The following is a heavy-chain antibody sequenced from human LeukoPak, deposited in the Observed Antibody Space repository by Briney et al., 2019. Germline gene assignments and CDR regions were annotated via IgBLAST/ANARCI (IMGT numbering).Heavy chain of an antibody. D-gene: IGHD3-3*01. CDR3: ARGRQNYDFWSGYSSFDY. CDR1: GGSISSGSYY. J-gene: IGHJ4*02. Sequence: SQTLSLTCTVSGGSISSGSYYWSWIRQPAGKGREWIGRIYTSGSTNYNPSLKSRVTISVDTSKNQFSLKLSSVTAADTAVYYCARGRQNYDFWSGYSSFDYWGQGTLVTVSS. V-gene: IGHV4-61*02. CDR2: IYTSGST.